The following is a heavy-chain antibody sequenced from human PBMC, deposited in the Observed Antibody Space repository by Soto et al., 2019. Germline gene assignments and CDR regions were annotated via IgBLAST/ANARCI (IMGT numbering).Heavy chain of an antibody. CDR2: SAGGGDDT. V-gene: IGHV3-23*01. J-gene: IGHJ3*02. CDR1: GFTFSNFA. CDR3: VKDRMSYNSVWDPFDI. Sequence: GGSLRLSCAASGFTFSNFAMTWVRQAPGKGLEWVSSAGGGDDTYYADSVKGRFIISRDNSKSTLSLRLNGLRAEDTAVYYCVKDRMSYNSVWDPFDIWGQGTMVTVSS. D-gene: IGHD3-10*01.